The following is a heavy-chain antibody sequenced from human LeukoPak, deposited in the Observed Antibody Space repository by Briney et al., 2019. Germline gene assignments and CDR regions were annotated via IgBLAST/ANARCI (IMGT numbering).Heavy chain of an antibody. J-gene: IGHJ4*02. D-gene: IGHD2-15*01. CDR2: IDPSDSYT. CDR3: ARHGGGSANFHY. CDR1: GYSFTSYW. V-gene: IGHV5-10-1*01. Sequence: GESLKIPWKSSGYSFTSYWINWVRQMPGKGLEWMGRIDPSDSYTNYSPSFQGHVTISADKSITTAYLQWSSLRASDTAMYYCARHGGGSANFHYWGQGTLVTVSS.